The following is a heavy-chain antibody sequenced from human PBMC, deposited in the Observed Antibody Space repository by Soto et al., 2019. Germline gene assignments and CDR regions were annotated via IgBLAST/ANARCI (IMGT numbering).Heavy chain of an antibody. CDR1: GGSISSGGYS. D-gene: IGHD3-22*01. J-gene: IGHJ4*02. V-gene: IGHV4-30-2*02. CDR3: ASQYYYDSSGSQTFDY. Sequence: PSETLSLTCAVSGGSISSGGYSWSWIRQPPGKGLEWIGYIYHSGSTYYNPSLKSRVTISVDRSKNQFSLKLSSVTAADTAVYYCASQYYYDSSGSQTFDYWGQGTQVTSPQ. CDR2: IYHSGST.